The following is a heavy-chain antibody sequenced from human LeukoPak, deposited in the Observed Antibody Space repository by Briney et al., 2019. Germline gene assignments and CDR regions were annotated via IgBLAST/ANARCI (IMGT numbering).Heavy chain of an antibody. CDR1: GYTFTSYG. Sequence: ASVKVSCKASGYTFTSYGITWVRQAPGQGLEWMGWITAYNGNTDYAQKLQGRVTMTTDTSTSTAYMELSSLRSDDRAVYYCARADYYFASGTYYPYYFDYWGQGTLVTVSS. J-gene: IGHJ4*02. CDR3: ARADYYFASGTYYPYYFDY. CDR2: ITAYNGNT. D-gene: IGHD3-10*01. V-gene: IGHV1-18*04.